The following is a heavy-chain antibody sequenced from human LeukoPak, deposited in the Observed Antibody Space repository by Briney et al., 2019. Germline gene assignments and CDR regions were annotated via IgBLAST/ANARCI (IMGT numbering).Heavy chain of an antibody. CDR1: GYTFTSYG. J-gene: IGHJ4*02. V-gene: IGHV1-18*01. D-gene: IGHD2-15*01. Sequence: ASVKVSCKASGYTFTSYGISWARQAPGQGLEWMGWISAYNGNTNYAQKLQGRVTMTTDTSTSTAYMELRSLRSDDTAVYYCAREYCSGGSCYSGYWGQGTLVTVSS. CDR2: ISAYNGNT. CDR3: AREYCSGGSCYSGY.